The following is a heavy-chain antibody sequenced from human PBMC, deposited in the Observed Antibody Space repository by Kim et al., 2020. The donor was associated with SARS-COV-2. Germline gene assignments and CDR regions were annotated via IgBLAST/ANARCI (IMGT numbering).Heavy chain of an antibody. CDR1: GFTVSSNY. CDR2: IYSGGST. V-gene: IGHV3-53*01. D-gene: IGHD7-27*01. CDR3: ARVKRNWGWGDYFDY. Sequence: GGSLRLSCAASGFTVSSNYMSWVRQAPGKGLEWVSVIYSGGSTYYADSVKGRFTISRDNSKNTLYLQMNSLRAEDTAVYYCARVKRNWGWGDYFDYWGQGTLVTVSS. J-gene: IGHJ4*02.